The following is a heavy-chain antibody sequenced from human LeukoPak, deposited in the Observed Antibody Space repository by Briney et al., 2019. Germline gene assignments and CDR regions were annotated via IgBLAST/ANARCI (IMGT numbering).Heavy chain of an antibody. CDR3: VRDLGVDTSMIFFDY. Sequence: ASVKVSCKASGYTFTGYYMHWVRQAPGQGLEWMGWISAYNGNTNYVQKFQGRVTMTTDTSTSTAYMELRSLRSDDTAVFYCVRDLGVDTSMIFFDYWGQGTLVTVSS. CDR2: ISAYNGNT. CDR1: GYTFTGYY. V-gene: IGHV1-18*04. J-gene: IGHJ4*02. D-gene: IGHD5-18*01.